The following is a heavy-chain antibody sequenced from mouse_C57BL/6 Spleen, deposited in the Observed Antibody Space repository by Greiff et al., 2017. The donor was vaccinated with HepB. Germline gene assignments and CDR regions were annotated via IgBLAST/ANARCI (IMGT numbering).Heavy chain of an antibody. CDR3: VRTTVVGTGYFDV. V-gene: IGHV10-1*01. CDR2: IRSKSNNYAT. Sequence: EVKVVESGGGLVQPKGSLKLSCAASGFSFNTYAMNWVRQAPGKGLEWVARIRSKSNNYATYYADSVKDRFTISRDDSESMLYLQMNNLKTEDTAMYYCVRTTVVGTGYFDVWGTGTTVTVSS. J-gene: IGHJ1*03. D-gene: IGHD1-1*01. CDR1: GFSFNTYA.